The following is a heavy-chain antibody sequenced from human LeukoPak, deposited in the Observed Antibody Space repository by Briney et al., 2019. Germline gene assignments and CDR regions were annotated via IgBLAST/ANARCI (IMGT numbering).Heavy chain of an antibody. D-gene: IGHD2-15*01. Sequence: SETLSLTCTVSGGSISSYYWTWIRQPPGKGLEWVGFIYYSGATKYNPSLESRVTVSLDTSKNQFSLRLNSVTAADTAVYYCARRVAVPGSYYFDYWSQGTLVTVSS. CDR1: GGSISSYY. CDR2: IYYSGAT. CDR3: ARRVAVPGSYYFDY. J-gene: IGHJ4*02. V-gene: IGHV4-59*08.